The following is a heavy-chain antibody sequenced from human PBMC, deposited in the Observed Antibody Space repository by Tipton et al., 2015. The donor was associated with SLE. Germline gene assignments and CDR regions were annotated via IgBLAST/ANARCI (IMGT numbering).Heavy chain of an antibody. CDR2: IKRKIDGGTI. CDR3: TEGAGTANY. V-gene: IGHV3-15*01. D-gene: IGHD1-26*01. CDR1: GFTFSEAW. J-gene: IGHJ4*02. Sequence: SLRLSCTASGFTFSEAWMSWVRQSPGKGLEWVGLIKRKIDGGTIDYTAPVKGRFTISRDDSNSTLYLQMNSLKTEDTAVYYCTEGAGTANYWGQGTLVTVSS.